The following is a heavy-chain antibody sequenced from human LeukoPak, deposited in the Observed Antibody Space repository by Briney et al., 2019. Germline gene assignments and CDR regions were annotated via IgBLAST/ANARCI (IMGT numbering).Heavy chain of an antibody. CDR2: INHSGTT. D-gene: IGHD2-21*02. CDR1: GGSFSGYY. V-gene: IGHV4-34*01. J-gene: IGHJ2*01. CDR3: ARASLAYCGGDCYYYWYFDL. Sequence: RPSETLSLTCAVSGGSFSGYYWSWIRQPPGRGLEWIGEINHSGTTNYNPSLKSRVTISVDTSKNQFSLKLSSVTAADTAVYYCARASLAYCGGDCYYYWYFDLWGRGTLVTVSS.